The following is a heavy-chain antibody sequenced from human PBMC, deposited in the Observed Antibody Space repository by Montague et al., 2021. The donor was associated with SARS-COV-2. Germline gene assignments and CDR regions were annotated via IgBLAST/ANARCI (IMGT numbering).Heavy chain of an antibody. CDR3: ARGRQHFNMIVVVMTGGEYYFDY. J-gene: IGHJ4*02. CDR2: INQRGTS. Sequence: SETLSLTCAVYGGSFSDYYWSWIRQPPGKGLEWIGEINQRGTSNYNPSLKSRVSISIDTSKNQFSLYLGSVTAADTAVYYCARGRQHFNMIVVVMTGGEYYFDYWAQGSLVTVAS. V-gene: IGHV4-34*01. CDR1: GGSFSDYY. D-gene: IGHD3-22*01.